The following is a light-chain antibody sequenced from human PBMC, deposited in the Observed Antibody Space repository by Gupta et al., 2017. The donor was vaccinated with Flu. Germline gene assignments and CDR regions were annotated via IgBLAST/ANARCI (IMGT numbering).Light chain of an antibody. CDR3: QQNYSYRT. J-gene: IGKJ1*01. V-gene: IGKV1-5*03. Sequence: DIRMTQSPSTVSASIGDTVTSSCRASQNIDDWLAWYQQKPGQAPKLLVYKASTRENGVPPRFSGGGYEISFTLTSNRLQGDDFGNYFGQQNYSYRTFGQGTKVEIK. CDR1: QNIDDW. CDR2: KAS.